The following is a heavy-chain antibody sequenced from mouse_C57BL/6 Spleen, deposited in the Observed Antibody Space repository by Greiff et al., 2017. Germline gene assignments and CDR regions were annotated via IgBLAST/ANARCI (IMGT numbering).Heavy chain of an antibody. Sequence: VQLQQSGAELAKPGASVKLSCKASGYTFTEYTIHWVKQRSGQGLAWIGWFYPGSGCTKYNEKFKDKATLTADKSSSTAYMELSRLTSEDSAVYFCARHALYSSGSAWFAYWGQGALVTVSA. CDR1: GYTFTEYT. CDR2: FYPGSGCT. CDR3: ARHALYSSGSAWFAY. D-gene: IGHD3-2*02. V-gene: IGHV1-62-2*01. J-gene: IGHJ3*01.